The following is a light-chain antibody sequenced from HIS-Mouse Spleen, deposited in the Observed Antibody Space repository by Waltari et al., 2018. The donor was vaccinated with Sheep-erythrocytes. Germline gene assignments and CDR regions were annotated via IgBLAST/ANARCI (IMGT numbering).Light chain of an antibody. Sequence: QSALTHPAPVSGSPGQSIPIPRTGTSSDVGGYTYLSWYQQHPGKAPKLMIYDVSNRPSGVSNRFSGSKSGNTASLTISGLQAEDEADYYCSSYTSSSTWVFGGGTKLTVL. J-gene: IGLJ3*02. CDR2: DVS. CDR3: SSYTSSSTWV. V-gene: IGLV2-14*01. CDR1: SSDVGGYTY.